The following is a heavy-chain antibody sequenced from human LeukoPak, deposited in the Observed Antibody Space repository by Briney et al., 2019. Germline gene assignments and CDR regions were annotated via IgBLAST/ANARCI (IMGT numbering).Heavy chain of an antibody. CDR2: IKQDGSEK. CDR3: ARVMAGFYYDSSGGCDY. CDR1: GFTFSSYW. D-gene: IGHD3-22*01. Sequence: GGPLRLSCAASGFTFSSYWMSWVRQAPGKGLEWVANIKQDGSEKYYVDSVKGRFTISRDNAKNSLYLQMNSLRAEDTAVYYCARVMAGFYYDSSGGCDYWGQGTLVTVSS. J-gene: IGHJ4*02. V-gene: IGHV3-7*01.